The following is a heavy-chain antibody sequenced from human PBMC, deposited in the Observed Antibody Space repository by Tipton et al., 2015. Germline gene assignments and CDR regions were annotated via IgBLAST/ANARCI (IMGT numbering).Heavy chain of an antibody. J-gene: IGHJ4*02. Sequence: TLSLTCAVYGGSFSGYYWNWIRQPPGKGLEWIGEINHSGNTYYNPSLKSRVTMSRDTSKNQFSLKLTSVTAADTAVYYCACQDYDSLTRDYQTVDYWGQGTLVTVSS. CDR3: ACQDYDSLTRDYQTVDY. CDR2: INHSGNT. CDR1: GGSFSGYY. V-gene: IGHV4-34*01. D-gene: IGHD3-9*01.